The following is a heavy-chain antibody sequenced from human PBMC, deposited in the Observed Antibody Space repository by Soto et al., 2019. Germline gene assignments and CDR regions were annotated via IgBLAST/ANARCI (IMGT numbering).Heavy chain of an antibody. CDR2: IYYRGNT. Sequence: PSETLSLTCTVSGGSISSYYWTWIRQPPGKGLEWIGYIYYRGNTNYNPSLKSRVTISVDTSKNQFSLRLSSVTAADTAVYYCARQAVYYDSSGYLDYWGQGTLVTVS. CDR1: GGSISSYY. V-gene: IGHV4-59*01. CDR3: ARQAVYYDSSGYLDY. D-gene: IGHD3-22*01. J-gene: IGHJ4*02.